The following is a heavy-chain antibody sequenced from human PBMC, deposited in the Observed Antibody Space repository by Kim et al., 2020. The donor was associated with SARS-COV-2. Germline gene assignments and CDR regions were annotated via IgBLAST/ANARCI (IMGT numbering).Heavy chain of an antibody. CDR1: GGTFSSYA. D-gene: IGHD3-3*01. CDR2: IIPIFGTA. CDR3: ARDVEKIDFWSGYPAGY. V-gene: IGHV1-69*13. J-gene: IGHJ4*02. Sequence: SVKVSCKASGGTFSSYAISWVRQAPGQGLEWMGGIIPIFGTANYAQKFQGRVTITADESTSTAYMELSSLRSEDTAVYYCARDVEKIDFWSGYPAGYWGQGTLVTVSS.